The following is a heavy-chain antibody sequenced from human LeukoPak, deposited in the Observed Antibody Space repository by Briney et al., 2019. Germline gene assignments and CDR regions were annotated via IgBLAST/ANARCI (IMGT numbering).Heavy chain of an antibody. D-gene: IGHD4-17*01. CDR2: FDPEDGET. V-gene: IGHV1-24*01. Sequence: ASVKVSCKVSGYTLTGLSMHWVRQAPGKGLEWMGGFDPEDGETIYAQKFQGRVTMTEDTSTDTAYMELSSLRSEDTAVYYCATVVYGDYYFDYWGQGTLVTVSS. J-gene: IGHJ4*02. CDR1: GYTLTGLS. CDR3: ATVVYGDYYFDY.